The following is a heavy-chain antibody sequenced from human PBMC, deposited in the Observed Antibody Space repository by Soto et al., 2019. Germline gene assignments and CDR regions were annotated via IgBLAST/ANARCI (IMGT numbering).Heavy chain of an antibody. CDR2: IIPIFGTA. V-gene: IGHV1-69*13. Sequence: ASVKVSCKASGGTFSSYAISWVRQAPGQGLEWMGGIIPIFGTANYAQKFQGRVTITADESTSTAYMELSSLRSEDTAVYYCATLYCTNGVCYDRYFDYWGQGTLVTVSS. D-gene: IGHD2-8*01. CDR1: GGTFSSYA. CDR3: ATLYCTNGVCYDRYFDY. J-gene: IGHJ4*02.